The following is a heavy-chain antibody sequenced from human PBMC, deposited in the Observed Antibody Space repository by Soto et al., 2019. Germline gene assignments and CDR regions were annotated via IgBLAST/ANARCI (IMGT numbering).Heavy chain of an antibody. CDR1: GYTFTSYG. J-gene: IGHJ4*02. D-gene: IGHD5-18*01. CDR2: ISAYNGNT. Sequence: QVQLVQSGAEVKKPGASVKVSCKASGYTFTSYGISWVRQAPGQGLEWMGWISAYNGNTNYSQKLQGRVTMTTDTATSTAYMELRSLRSDDTAVYYCASSLLVGYGLEGESDWGQGTLVTVSS. V-gene: IGHV1-18*01. CDR3: ASSLLVGYGLEGESD.